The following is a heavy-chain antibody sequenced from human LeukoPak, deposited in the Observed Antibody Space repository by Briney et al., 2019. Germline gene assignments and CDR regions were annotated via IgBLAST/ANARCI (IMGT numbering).Heavy chain of an antibody. CDR1: GYTFTNYW. CDR2: IYPGDSDT. CDR3: AIKHDGSWYSPFDY. D-gene: IGHD6-13*01. J-gene: IGHJ4*02. V-gene: IGHV5-51*06. Sequence: GESLKISCQGSGYTFTNYWIGWVRQMPGKGLAWMGIIYPGDSDTRYSPSFQGQVTISADKSISTAYLQWNSLKASDSAMHYCAIKHDGSWYSPFDYWGQGTLVTVSS.